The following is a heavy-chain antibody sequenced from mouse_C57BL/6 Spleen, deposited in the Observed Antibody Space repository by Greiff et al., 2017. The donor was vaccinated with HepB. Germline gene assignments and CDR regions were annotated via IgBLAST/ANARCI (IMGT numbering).Heavy chain of an antibody. Sequence: EVQLVESGGGLVKPGGSLKLSCAASGFTFSSYAMSWVRQTPEKRLEWVATISDGGSYTYYPDNVKGRFTISRDNAKNNLYLQMSHLKSEDTAMYYCARGGWLPPYYFDYWGQGTTLTVSS. J-gene: IGHJ2*01. D-gene: IGHD2-3*01. CDR1: GFTFSSYA. CDR3: ARGGWLPPYYFDY. CDR2: ISDGGSYT. V-gene: IGHV5-4*01.